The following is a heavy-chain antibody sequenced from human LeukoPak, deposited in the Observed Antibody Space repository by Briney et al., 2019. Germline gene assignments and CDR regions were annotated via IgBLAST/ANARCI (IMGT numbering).Heavy chain of an antibody. Sequence: GGYLRLSCAASGFTFISYAMSGGRQAPGKGLGWVSAISCSGGSPYYAGSVKGGFPISRDYSQATLYLHMTGLRAEDTAVYYCAKDLSVTMIVVVIPNDAFDIWGQGTMVTVSS. D-gene: IGHD3-22*01. J-gene: IGHJ3*02. CDR2: ISCSGGSP. CDR3: AKDLSVTMIVVVIPNDAFDI. V-gene: IGHV3-23*01. CDR1: GFTFISYA.